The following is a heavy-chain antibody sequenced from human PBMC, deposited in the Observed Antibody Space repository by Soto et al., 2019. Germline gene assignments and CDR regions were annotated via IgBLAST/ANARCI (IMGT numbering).Heavy chain of an antibody. D-gene: IGHD1-26*01. CDR2: TYYRGNT. J-gene: IGHJ2*01. Sequence: QVQLQESGPGLVKPSQTLSLTCAVSGGSISSGGYSWSWIRQHPGKGLEFIGSTYYRGNTYYNPFLTGRVAIPVDTSKPLFSLRLRSVTSAYTAVYYCARKATGIFLYLDLWGLGTLVTVSS. CDR3: ARKATGIFLYLDL. V-gene: IGHV4-31*11. CDR1: GGSISSGGYS.